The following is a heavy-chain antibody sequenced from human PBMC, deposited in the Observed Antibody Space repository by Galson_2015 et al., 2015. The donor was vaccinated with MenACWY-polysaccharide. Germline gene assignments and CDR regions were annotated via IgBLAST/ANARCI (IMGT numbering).Heavy chain of an antibody. CDR2: TYYRSKWYK. Sequence: CAISGDSVSSNNAAWNWIRQSSSRGLEWLGRTYYRSKWYKYYAASVKSRITINVDTSKNQFSLQLTSVTPEDTAMYYCASQGIAVAGVIDYWGQGILVTVSS. V-gene: IGHV6-1*01. CDR3: ASQGIAVAGVIDY. D-gene: IGHD6-19*01. J-gene: IGHJ4*02. CDR1: GDSVSSNNAA.